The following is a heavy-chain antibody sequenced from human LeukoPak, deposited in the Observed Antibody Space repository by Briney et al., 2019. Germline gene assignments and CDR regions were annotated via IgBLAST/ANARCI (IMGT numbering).Heavy chain of an antibody. CDR1: GGSISTGSYY. CDR3: ARVARSMSSSSEDS. D-gene: IGHD6-13*01. CDR2: IYTSGST. J-gene: IGHJ4*02. Sequence: SQTLSLTCTVSGGSISTGSYYWNWIRQPAGKGLEWIGRIYTSGSTNYNPSLKSRVTLSVDTSKNQFSLKLNSVIAADTAVYYCARVARSMSSSSEDSWGQGTLVTVSS. V-gene: IGHV4-61*02.